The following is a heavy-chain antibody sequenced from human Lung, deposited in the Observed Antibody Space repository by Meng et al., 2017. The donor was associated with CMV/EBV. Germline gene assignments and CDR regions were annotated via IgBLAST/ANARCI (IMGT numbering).Heavy chain of an antibody. V-gene: IGHV3-23*01. Sequence: SCAASGFTFSSYAMSWVRQAPGKGLEWVSAISGSGGSTYYADSVKGRFTISRDNSKNTLYLQMNSLRAEDTAVYYCAKGHWGCSSTSCYLDAFDIWGQGTMVTVSS. J-gene: IGHJ3*02. CDR3: AKGHWGCSSTSCYLDAFDI. D-gene: IGHD2-2*01. CDR1: GFTFSSYA. CDR2: ISGSGGST.